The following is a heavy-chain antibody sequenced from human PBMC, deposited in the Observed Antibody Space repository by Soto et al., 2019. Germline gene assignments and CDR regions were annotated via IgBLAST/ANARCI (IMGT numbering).Heavy chain of an antibody. CDR3: ARELRQAVAGPPSRYFDY. CDR2: ISSSSSYI. D-gene: IGHD6-19*01. Sequence: KPGGSLRLSCAASGFTFSSYSMNWVRQAPGKGLEWVSSISSSSSYIYYADSVKGRFTISRDNAKNSLYLQMNSLRAEDTAVYYCARELRQAVAGPPSRYFDYWGQGTLVTVSS. J-gene: IGHJ4*02. V-gene: IGHV3-21*01. CDR1: GFTFSSYS.